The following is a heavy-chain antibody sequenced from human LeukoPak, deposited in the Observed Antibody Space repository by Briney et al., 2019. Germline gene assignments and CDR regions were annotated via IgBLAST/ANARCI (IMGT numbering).Heavy chain of an antibody. V-gene: IGHV1-18*01. Sequence: GASVKVPCKASGYTFTSYGISWVRQAPGQGLEWMGWISAYNGSTNYAQKLQGRVTMTTDTSTSTAYMELRSLRSDDTAVYYCARDQNTIFGVVTQVIDYWGQGTLVTVSS. J-gene: IGHJ4*02. CDR3: ARDQNTIFGVVTQVIDY. D-gene: IGHD3-3*01. CDR2: ISAYNGST. CDR1: GYTFTSYG.